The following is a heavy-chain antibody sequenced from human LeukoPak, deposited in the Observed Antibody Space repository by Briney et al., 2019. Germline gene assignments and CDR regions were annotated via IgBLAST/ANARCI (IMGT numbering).Heavy chain of an antibody. D-gene: IGHD3-9*01. Sequence: PSETLSLTCTVSGGSISSSSYYWGWIRQPPGKGLEWIGSIYYSGSTYYNPSLKSRVTISVDTSKNQFSLKLSSVTAADTAVYYCARVHDILTGYEAETFDPWGQGILVTVSS. V-gene: IGHV4-39*07. CDR2: IYYSGST. CDR1: GGSISSSSYY. CDR3: ARVHDILTGYEAETFDP. J-gene: IGHJ5*02.